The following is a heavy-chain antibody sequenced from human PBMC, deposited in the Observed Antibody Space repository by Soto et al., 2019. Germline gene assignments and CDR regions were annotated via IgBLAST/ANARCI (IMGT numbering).Heavy chain of an antibody. D-gene: IGHD6-13*01. CDR3: AHSQGIAAAPDY. V-gene: IGHV2-5*02. CDR1: GFSLSTSGVG. J-gene: IGHJ4*02. CDR2: IYWDDDK. Sequence: QITLKESGPTLVKPTQTLTLTCTFSGFSLSTSGVGVGWIRQPPGKALEWLALIYWDDDKRYSPSLKSRLTITKHTSKTQVVLTMTNMDPVDTATYYCAHSQGIAAAPDYWGQGTLVTVSS.